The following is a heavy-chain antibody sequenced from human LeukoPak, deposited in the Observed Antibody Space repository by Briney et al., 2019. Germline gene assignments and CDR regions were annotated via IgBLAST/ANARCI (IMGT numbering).Heavy chain of an antibody. Sequence: GASVKVSCKASGYTFTSYDINWVRQATGQGLEWMGWMNPNSGNTGYAQKFQGRVTMTRDTSTSTVYMELSSLRSEDTAVYYCARGAEDIVATISDYWGQGTLVTVSS. CDR3: ARGAEDIVATISDY. CDR1: GYTFTSYD. CDR2: MNPNSGNT. D-gene: IGHD5-12*01. J-gene: IGHJ4*02. V-gene: IGHV1-8*01.